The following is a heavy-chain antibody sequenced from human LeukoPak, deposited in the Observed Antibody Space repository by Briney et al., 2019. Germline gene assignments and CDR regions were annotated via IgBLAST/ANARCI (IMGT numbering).Heavy chain of an antibody. CDR2: IYYSGST. V-gene: IGHV4-31*03. J-gene: IGHJ4*02. D-gene: IGHD6-13*01. CDR1: GGSISSGGYY. Sequence: SETLSLTCTVSGGSISSGGYYWSWIRQHPGKGLEWIGYIYYSGSTYCNPSLKSRVTISVDTSKNQFSLKLSSVTAADTAVYYCARDSSYGAAAGSFDYWGQGTLVTVSS. CDR3: ARDSSYGAAAGSFDY.